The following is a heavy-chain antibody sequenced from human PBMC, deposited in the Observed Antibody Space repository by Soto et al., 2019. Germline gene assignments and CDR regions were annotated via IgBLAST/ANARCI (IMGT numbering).Heavy chain of an antibody. CDR3: ARHYYGLDV. V-gene: IGHV5-51*01. CDR1: GNSLTNYW. J-gene: IGHJ6*02. CDR2: IYLGDSDT. Sequence: EVQLVQSGAEVKKPGESLRISCKASGNSLTNYWIGWVRQIPGKGLEWMGIIYLGDSDTRYSPSFQGQVSLSADKSISTAYLQWSSLKASDTAIYYCARHYYGLDVWGQGTTVTVSS.